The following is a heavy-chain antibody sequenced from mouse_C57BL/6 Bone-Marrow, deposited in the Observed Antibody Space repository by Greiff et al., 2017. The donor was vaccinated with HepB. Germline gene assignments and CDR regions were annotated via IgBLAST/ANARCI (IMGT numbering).Heavy chain of an antibody. Sequence: QVQLQQSGPELVKPGASVKLSCKASGYTFTSYDINWVKQRPGQGLEWIGWIYPRDGSTKYNEKFKGKATLTVDTSSSTAYMELHSLTSEDSAVYFCARSRSPPYDYDEKFAYWGQGTLVTVSA. CDR1: GYTFTSYD. CDR3: ARSRSPPYDYDEKFAY. CDR2: IYPRDGST. V-gene: IGHV1-85*01. D-gene: IGHD2-4*01. J-gene: IGHJ3*01.